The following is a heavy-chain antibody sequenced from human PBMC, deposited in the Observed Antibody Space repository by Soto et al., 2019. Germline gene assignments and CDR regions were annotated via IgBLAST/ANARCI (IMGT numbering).Heavy chain of an antibody. CDR2: INPGNGQA. CDR3: SREQQAVEVNDCEY. Sequence: QVQLVQSGAEVKKPGASVKISCKASGYTFTSHAIHWVRQAPGQRLEWMGWINPGNGQAEYSQKFQGSVTITRDTSASTAYMEVSTLTSEDTAVYFCSREQQAVEVNDCEYWGQGTLVTVSA. D-gene: IGHD6-13*01. CDR1: GYTFTSHA. V-gene: IGHV1-3*01. J-gene: IGHJ4*02.